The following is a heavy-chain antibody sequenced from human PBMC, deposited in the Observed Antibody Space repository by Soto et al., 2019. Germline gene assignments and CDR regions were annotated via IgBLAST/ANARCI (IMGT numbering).Heavy chain of an antibody. V-gene: IGHV4-4*07. CDR1: GGSISSYY. CDR3: ATRTTLIDYGMDV. D-gene: IGHD1-7*01. CDR2: IYTSGST. J-gene: IGHJ6*02. Sequence: SETLSLTCTGSGGSISSYYWSWIRQPAGKGLEWIGRIYTSGSTNYNPSLKSRVTMSVDTSKNQFSLKLSSVTAADTAVYYCATRTTLIDYGMDVWGQGTTVTVSS.